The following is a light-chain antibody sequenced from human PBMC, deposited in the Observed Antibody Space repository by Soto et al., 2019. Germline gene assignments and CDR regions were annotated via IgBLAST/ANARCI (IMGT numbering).Light chain of an antibody. Sequence: SYELTQPPSVSVAPGQTARITCGGNNIGSESVHWYQKKPGQAPVLVVYDDSDRPSGIPERFSGSNSGNTATLTISRVEAWDEADYYCQVWDRSSDHRGVFGGGTKLTVL. J-gene: IGLJ2*01. CDR2: DDS. CDR3: QVWDRSSDHRGV. V-gene: IGLV3-21*02. CDR1: NIGSES.